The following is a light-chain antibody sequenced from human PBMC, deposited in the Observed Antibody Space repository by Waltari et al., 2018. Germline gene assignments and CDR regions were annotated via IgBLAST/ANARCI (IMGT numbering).Light chain of an antibody. CDR2: QDD. CDR3: QTWDTNTAV. V-gene: IGLV3-1*01. CDR1: ELGHKY. J-gene: IGLJ1*01. Sequence: SYELTQPASVSVSPGQTATIPCSGHELGHKYTSWYQQKPGQSPVWVMYQDDKRPSGIPERFSGSSSENTATLTISGTQPVDEAGYYCQTWDTNTAVFGTGTTVNVL.